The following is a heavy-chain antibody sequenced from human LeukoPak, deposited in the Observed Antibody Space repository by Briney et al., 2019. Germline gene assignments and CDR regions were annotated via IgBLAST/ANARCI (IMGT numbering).Heavy chain of an antibody. V-gene: IGHV3-7*03. CDR2: IKRDGSEK. D-gene: IGHD2/OR15-2a*01. J-gene: IGHJ3*02. CDR1: GFSFSNYW. Sequence: GGSLRLSCVAPGFSFSNYWMNWVRQAPGKGLEWVANIKRDGSEKYYVDSVKGRFTISRDNAKNSLYLQMSSLRAEDTAVYYCAGVRIRSPFDIWRQGTMVTVSS. CDR3: AGVRIRSPFDI.